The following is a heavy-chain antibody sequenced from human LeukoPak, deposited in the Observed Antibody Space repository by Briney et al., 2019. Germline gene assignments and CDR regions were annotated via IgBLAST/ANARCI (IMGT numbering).Heavy chain of an antibody. D-gene: IGHD3-22*01. Sequence: GGSLRLSCAASGFTFSSYSMNWVRQAPGKGLEWVSSISSSSSYIYYADSVKGRFTISRDNAKNSLYLQMNSLRAEDTAVYYCAREGRDSGWYYFDYWGQGTLVTVSS. J-gene: IGHJ4*02. CDR3: AREGRDSGWYYFDY. V-gene: IGHV3-21*01. CDR1: GFTFSSYS. CDR2: ISSSSSYI.